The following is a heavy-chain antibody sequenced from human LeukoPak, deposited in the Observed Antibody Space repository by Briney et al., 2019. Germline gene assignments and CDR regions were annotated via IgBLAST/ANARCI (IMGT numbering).Heavy chain of an antibody. J-gene: IGHJ4*02. Sequence: GASVKVSFKSSGYTFTGYYMHWVRQAPGQGLEWMGWINPNSGGTNYAQKFQGRVTMTRDTSISTAYMELSRLRSDDTAVYYCARDWVAAASPFDYWGQGTLVTVSS. CDR1: GYTFTGYY. V-gene: IGHV1-2*02. CDR2: INPNSGGT. CDR3: ARDWVAAASPFDY. D-gene: IGHD6-13*01.